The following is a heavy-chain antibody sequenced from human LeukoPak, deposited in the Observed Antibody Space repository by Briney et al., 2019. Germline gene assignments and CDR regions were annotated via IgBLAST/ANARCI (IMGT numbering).Heavy chain of an antibody. CDR2: ISGSGGST. J-gene: IGHJ4*02. V-gene: IGHV3-23*01. CDR1: GFTFSSYA. Sequence: GGSLRLPCAASGFTFSSYAMGWVRQAPGKGLEWVSVISGSGGSTYYADSVKGRFTTSRDNSQNTLYLQMNSLRAEDSAVYYCAKDWAGSDRRYYFDYWGQGTLVTVSS. CDR3: AKDWAGSDRRYYFDY. D-gene: IGHD3-22*01.